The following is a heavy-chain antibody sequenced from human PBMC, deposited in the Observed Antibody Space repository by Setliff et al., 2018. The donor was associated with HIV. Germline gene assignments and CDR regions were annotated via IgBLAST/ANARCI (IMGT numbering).Heavy chain of an antibody. Sequence: VTADYISRSSYYWAWIRQSPGKGLEWIGSIYYSGSTDYNPALKSRVTISIDTSKNQFSLKLSSVTAADTAVYYCARAHAPIVVVVAATVGWFDPWGQGTLVTVSS. D-gene: IGHD2-15*01. V-gene: IGHV4-39*07. CDR2: IYYSGST. J-gene: IGHJ5*02. CDR1: ADYISRSSYY. CDR3: ARAHAPIVVVVAATVGWFDP.